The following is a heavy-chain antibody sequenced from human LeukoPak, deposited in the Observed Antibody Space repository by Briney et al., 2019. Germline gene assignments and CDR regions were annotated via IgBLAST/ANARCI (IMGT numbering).Heavy chain of an antibody. CDR1: GGSISSGGYY. Sequence: PSETLSLTCTVSGGSISSGGYYWSWIRQHPGKGLEWIGYIYYSGSTYYNPSLKSRVTISVDTSKNQFSLKLSSVTAADTAVYYCARVKDHELDGMDVWGQGTTVTVSS. D-gene: IGHD1-7*01. CDR2: IYYSGST. CDR3: ARVKDHELDGMDV. J-gene: IGHJ6*02. V-gene: IGHV4-31*03.